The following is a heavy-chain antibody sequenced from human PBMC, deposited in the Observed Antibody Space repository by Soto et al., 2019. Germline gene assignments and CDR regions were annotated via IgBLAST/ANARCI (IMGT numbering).Heavy chain of an antibody. CDR2: VSGSGGST. CDR3: AKTYGVMEGDFDF. Sequence: VQLLESGGGLVQPGGSLRLSCAASGFTFSNYAMSWVRKAPGKGLEWVSAVSGSGGSTYYVDSVKGRFTISRDNSKNALYLQMNSLRAEDTAVYYCAKTYGVMEGDFDFWGQGTLVTVSS. CDR1: GFTFSNYA. V-gene: IGHV3-23*01. D-gene: IGHD3-16*01. J-gene: IGHJ4*02.